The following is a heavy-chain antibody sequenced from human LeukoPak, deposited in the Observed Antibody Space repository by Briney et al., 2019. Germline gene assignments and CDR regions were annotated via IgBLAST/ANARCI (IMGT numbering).Heavy chain of an antibody. V-gene: IGHV4-59*01. CDR1: GGSISSYY. CDR2: IYYSGST. Sequence: SETLSLTCTVSGGSISSYYWSWIRQPPGKGLEWIGYIYYSGSTNYNPSLKSRVTISVDTSKNQFSLKLSSVTAADTAVYYCARGLLDGYTHPAAFDIWGQGTMVTVSS. CDR3: ARGLLDGYTHPAAFDI. J-gene: IGHJ3*02. D-gene: IGHD5-24*01.